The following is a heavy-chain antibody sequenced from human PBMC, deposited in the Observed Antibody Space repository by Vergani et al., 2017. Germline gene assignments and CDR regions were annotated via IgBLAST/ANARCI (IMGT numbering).Heavy chain of an antibody. CDR2: IYPGDSDT. J-gene: IGHJ3*02. Sequence: EVQLVQSGAEVKKPGESLKISCKGSGYSFTSYWIGWVRQMPGKGLEWMGIIYPGDSDTRYSPSFQGQVTISADKSISTAYLQWSSLKASDTAMYYCARDIYSLMVYAARGYAFDIWGQGRMVTVSS. CDR1: GYSFTSYW. D-gene: IGHD2-8*01. V-gene: IGHV5-51*03. CDR3: ARDIYSLMVYAARGYAFDI.